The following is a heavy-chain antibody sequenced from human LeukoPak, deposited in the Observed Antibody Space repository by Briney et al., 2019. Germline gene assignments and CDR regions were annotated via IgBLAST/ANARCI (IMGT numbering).Heavy chain of an antibody. Sequence: SETLSLSCTVSGVSISSYYWSWIRQPAGKGLEWFGRIYTSGSTNYNPSLQSRVTMSVDTSKNQFSLKLSSVTAADTAVYYCARGKPVVTYNRSLDYWGQGTLVTVSS. CDR1: GVSISSYY. J-gene: IGHJ4*02. V-gene: IGHV4-4*07. CDR2: IYTSGST. D-gene: IGHD1-14*01. CDR3: ARGKPVVTYNRSLDY.